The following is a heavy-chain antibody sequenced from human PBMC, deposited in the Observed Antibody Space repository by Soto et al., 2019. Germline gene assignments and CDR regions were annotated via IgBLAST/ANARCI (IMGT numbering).Heavy chain of an antibody. J-gene: IGHJ6*02. V-gene: IGHV1-69*13. CDR2: IIPIFGTT. D-gene: IGHD3-3*01. CDR1: GGTFSSYA. Sequence: SVKVSCKASGGTFSSYAISWVRQAPGQGLEWMGGIIPIFGTTNYAQKFQGRVTITADESTSTAYMELSSLRSEDTAVYYCARGLTYYDFWSGYYTGIKGDDYYGMDVWGQGTTVTVSS. CDR3: ARGLTYYDFWSGYYTGIKGDDYYGMDV.